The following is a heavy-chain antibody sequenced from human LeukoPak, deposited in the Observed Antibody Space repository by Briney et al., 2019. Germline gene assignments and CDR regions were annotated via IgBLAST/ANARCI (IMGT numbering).Heavy chain of an antibody. J-gene: IGHJ4*02. D-gene: IGHD2-15*01. CDR1: GFTFDDYG. CDR2: IYIGDST. CDR3: ATGRIFASFDY. Sequence: PGGSLRLSCAASGFTFDDYGMSWVRQAPGKGLEWVSIIYIGDSTYYADSVKGRFTISRDNSKHTLYLQMNSLRAEDTAVYYCATGRIFASFDYWGQGTLVTVYS. V-gene: IGHV3-53*01.